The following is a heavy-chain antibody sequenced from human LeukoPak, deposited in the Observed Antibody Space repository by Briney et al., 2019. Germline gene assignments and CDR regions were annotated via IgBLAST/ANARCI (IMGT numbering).Heavy chain of an antibody. CDR2: ISSSSSYI. D-gene: IGHD3-22*01. V-gene: IGHV3-21*01. CDR1: GFTFSSYS. Sequence: GGSLRLSCAASGFTFSSYSMNWVRQAPGKGLEWVSSISSSSSYIYYADSVKGRFTISRDNAKNSLYLQMNSLRAEDTAVYYCANWYYYDSSGYYHKPYYYGMDVWGQGTTVTVSS. J-gene: IGHJ6*02. CDR3: ANWYYYDSSGYYHKPYYYGMDV.